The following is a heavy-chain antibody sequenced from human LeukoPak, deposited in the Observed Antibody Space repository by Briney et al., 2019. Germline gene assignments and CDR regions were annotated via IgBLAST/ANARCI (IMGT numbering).Heavy chain of an antibody. CDR2: IVVGSGNT. CDR3: AADYYDSSGYLGI. J-gene: IGHJ4*02. V-gene: IGHV1-58*02. CDR1: GFTFTRSA. Sequence: SVKVSCKASGFTFTRSAMQWVRQARGQRLEWIGWIVVGSGNTNYAQKFQERVNINKDRSTSTAYMELSSLRSEDTAVYYCAADYYDSSGYLGIWGQGTLVSVSS. D-gene: IGHD3-22*01.